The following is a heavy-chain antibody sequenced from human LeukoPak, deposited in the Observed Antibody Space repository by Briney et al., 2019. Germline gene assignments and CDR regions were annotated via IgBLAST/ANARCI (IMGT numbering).Heavy chain of an antibody. D-gene: IGHD3-10*01. CDR2: ISGSGGST. V-gene: IGHV3-23*01. CDR1: GFTFSSYA. J-gene: IGHJ4*02. CDR3: AKDRRMVRGVRSFDY. Sequence: GGSLRLSCAASGFTFSSYAMNWVRQAPGKGLEWVSGISGSGGSTYYADSVKGRLTISRDNSKNTLYLQMNSLRAEDTAVYYCAKDRRMVRGVRSFDYWGQGTLVTVSS.